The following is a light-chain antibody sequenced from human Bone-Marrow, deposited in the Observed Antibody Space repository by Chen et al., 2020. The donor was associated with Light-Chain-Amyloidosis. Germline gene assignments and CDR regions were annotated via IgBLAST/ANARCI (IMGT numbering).Light chain of an antibody. CDR1: CSDVVGDNH. CDR2: EVT. J-gene: IGLJ1*01. CDR3: SSYTITNTLV. V-gene: IGLV2-14*01. Sequence: HSALTQPAALSGPPGQSITTSCTETCSDVVGDNHLSWYQQHPAKAPKLMIYEVTNRPSWCPDRFSGSKSDNTASLTISGLQTEDEADYFCSSYTITNTLVFGSGTRVTVL.